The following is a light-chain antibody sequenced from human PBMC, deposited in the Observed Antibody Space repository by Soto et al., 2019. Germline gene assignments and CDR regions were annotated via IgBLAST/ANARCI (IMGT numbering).Light chain of an antibody. V-gene: IGKV1-6*01. CDR2: AAS. J-gene: IGKJ1*01. CDR1: QGIRND. CDR3: LQDYNYPWT. Sequence: AIQMTQSPSSQSASVGDRVTITCRASQGIRNDLGWYQQKPGKAPKLLIYAASSLQSGVPSRFSGTGSGTDFTLTISSLQPEDFASYYCLQDYNYPWTFGQGTKVEIK.